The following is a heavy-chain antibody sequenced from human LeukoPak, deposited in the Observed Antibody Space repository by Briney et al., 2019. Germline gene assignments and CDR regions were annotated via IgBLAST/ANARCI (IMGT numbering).Heavy chain of an antibody. Sequence: ASVKVSCKASGYSFTNYGISWVRQAPGQGLEWMGWISAYNGYTHFAQKFQGRVTMTTDTSTSTAYMELSRLRSDDTAVYYCARGSDSSGYSDYWGQGTLVTVSS. CDR3: ARGSDSSGYSDY. V-gene: IGHV1-18*01. CDR1: GYSFTNYG. J-gene: IGHJ4*02. D-gene: IGHD3-22*01. CDR2: ISAYNGYT.